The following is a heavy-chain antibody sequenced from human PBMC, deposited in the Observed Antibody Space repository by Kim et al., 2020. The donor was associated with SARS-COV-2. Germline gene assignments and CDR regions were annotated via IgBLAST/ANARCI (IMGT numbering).Heavy chain of an antibody. V-gene: IGHV3-30*18. J-gene: IGHJ6*02. CDR3: AKAGGRPSYYYGLDV. CDR2: ISYDGSNK. Sequence: GGSLRLSCAASGFTFSSYGMHWVRQAPGKGLEGVAVISYDGSNKYYADSVKGRFTISRDNSKKTLYLQMNSLRAEDTAVYYCAKAGGRPSYYYGLDVWG. D-gene: IGHD2-8*02. CDR1: GFTFSSYG.